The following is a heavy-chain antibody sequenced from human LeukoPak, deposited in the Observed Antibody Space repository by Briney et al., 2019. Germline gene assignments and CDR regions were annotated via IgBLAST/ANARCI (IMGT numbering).Heavy chain of an antibody. CDR3: AKDWWAYGSGSFPFDY. CDR2: IRYDGSNK. J-gene: IGHJ4*02. D-gene: IGHD3-10*01. Sequence: GGSLRLSCAASGFTFSNAWMSWVRQAPGKGLEWVAFIRYDGSNKYYADSVKGRFTISRDNSKNTLYLQMNSLRAEDTAVYYCAKDWWAYGSGSFPFDYWGQGTMVTVSS. CDR1: GFTFSNAW. V-gene: IGHV3-30*02.